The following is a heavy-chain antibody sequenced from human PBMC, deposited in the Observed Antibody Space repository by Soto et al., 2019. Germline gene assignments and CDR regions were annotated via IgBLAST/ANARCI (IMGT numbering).Heavy chain of an antibody. Sequence: ASVKVSCKTSGYTFTSYYMHWVRQAPGQGLEWMGIINPSGGSTSYAQKFQGRVTMTRDTSTSTVYMELSSLRSEDTAVYYCARSFSDYVWASSRFANFAYLVQGPLVTVS. V-gene: IGHV1-46*01. CDR2: INPSGGST. CDR3: ARSFSDYVWASSRFANFAY. D-gene: IGHD3-16*02. J-gene: IGHJ4*02. CDR1: GYTFTSYY.